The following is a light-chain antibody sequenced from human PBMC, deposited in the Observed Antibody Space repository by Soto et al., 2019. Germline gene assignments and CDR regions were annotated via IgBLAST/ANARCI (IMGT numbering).Light chain of an antibody. CDR3: QHFGSSPPVT. V-gene: IGKV1-5*01. CDR1: QSISNW. CDR2: HAS. Sequence: DIQMTQSPSTLPASVRDRVTITCRASQSISNWLAWYQQKPGTAPKLLIYHASTLESGVPSRFRGSGSGSEFTLTISGLEPEDFAVYFCQHFGSSPPVTFGQGTRLEIK. J-gene: IGKJ5*01.